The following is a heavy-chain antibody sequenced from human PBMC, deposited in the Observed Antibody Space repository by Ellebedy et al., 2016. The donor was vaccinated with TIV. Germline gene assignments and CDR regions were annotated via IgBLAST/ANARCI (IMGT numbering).Heavy chain of an antibody. CDR3: ARQWARYSSSWYPEGINWFDP. V-gene: IGHV4-59*08. D-gene: IGHD6-13*01. CDR2: IYYSWST. J-gene: IGHJ5*02. CDR1: GGSISSYY. Sequence: MPGGSLRLSCTVSGGSISSYYWSWIRQPPGKGLEWSGYIYYSWSTNYNPSLKSRVTISVDTSKNQFSLKLSSVTAADTAVYYCARQWARYSSSWYPEGINWFDPWGQGTLVTVSS.